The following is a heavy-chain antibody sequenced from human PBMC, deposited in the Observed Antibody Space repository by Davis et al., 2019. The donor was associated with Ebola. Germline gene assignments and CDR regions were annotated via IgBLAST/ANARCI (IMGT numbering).Heavy chain of an antibody. CDR3: ARHVNGDFWYFDL. J-gene: IGHJ2*01. CDR2: INPDGTKT. CDR1: RVTSTTNW. D-gene: IGHD4-17*01. V-gene: IGHV3-74*01. Sequence: GESLKISCAASRVTSTTNWIHWVRQAPGKGLVWVSRINPDGTKTGYADSVKGRFTVSRDNSENMLYLQMSTLRAEDTAVYYCARHVNGDFWYFDLWGRGTRVTVSS.